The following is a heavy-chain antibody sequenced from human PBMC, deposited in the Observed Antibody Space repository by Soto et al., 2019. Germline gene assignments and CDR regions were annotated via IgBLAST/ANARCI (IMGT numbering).Heavy chain of an antibody. D-gene: IGHD2-15*01. CDR3: ANASLYCSGRNCFTFDY. J-gene: IGHJ4*02. CDR2: ISSSADT. V-gene: IGHV3-23*01. Sequence: EVQLLESGGGLVQPGGSLRLSCAASGFIFSNYPMNWVRQAPGKGLDWVSTISSSADTYYPDSVNGRFTVSRDNSKNTLYLQMNSLRAEDTAVYYCANASLYCSGRNCFTFDYWGQGALVTVSS. CDR1: GFIFSNYP.